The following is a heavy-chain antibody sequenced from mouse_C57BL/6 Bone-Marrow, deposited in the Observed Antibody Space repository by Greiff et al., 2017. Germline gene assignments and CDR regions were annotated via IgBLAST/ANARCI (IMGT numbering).Heavy chain of an antibody. J-gene: IGHJ2*01. D-gene: IGHD1-1*01. Sequence: QVQLQQPGAELVKPGASVKLSCKASGYTFTSYWMHWVKQRPGQGLEWIGIIHPNSGSTNYNEKFKSKATLTVDKSSSTAYMQLSSLTSEDSAVYYCARFGTTVVATDYWGQGTTLTVSS. CDR2: IHPNSGST. V-gene: IGHV1-64*01. CDR1: GYTFTSYW. CDR3: ARFGTTVVATDY.